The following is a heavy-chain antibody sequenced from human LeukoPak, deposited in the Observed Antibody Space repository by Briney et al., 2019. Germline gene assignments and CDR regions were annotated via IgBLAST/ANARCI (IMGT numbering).Heavy chain of an antibody. CDR1: GGSIDTYNYY. J-gene: IGHJ5*02. D-gene: IGHD1-26*01. CDR2: IYFDGST. V-gene: IGHV4-39*07. Sequence: PSETLSLTCTISGGSIDTYNYYWGWIRQPPGKGLEWIGSIYFDGSTYYNPSLKSRVTISLHTSKNQFSLKLSSVTAADTAVYYCARESGSYSNWFDPWGQGTLVTVSS. CDR3: ARESGSYSNWFDP.